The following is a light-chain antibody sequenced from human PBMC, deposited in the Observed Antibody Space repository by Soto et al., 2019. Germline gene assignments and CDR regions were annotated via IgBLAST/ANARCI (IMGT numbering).Light chain of an antibody. J-gene: IGKJ4*01. Sequence: EIVLTQSPVTLSLSPGERATLSCRASQSVGSFLAWYQQKPGQAPRLLIYDASNRATGIPARFSGSGSGTDFTLTISTLEPEDFAVYYCPQRVNWPLTFGGGTKVEIE. CDR2: DAS. CDR3: PQRVNWPLT. CDR1: QSVGSF. V-gene: IGKV3-11*01.